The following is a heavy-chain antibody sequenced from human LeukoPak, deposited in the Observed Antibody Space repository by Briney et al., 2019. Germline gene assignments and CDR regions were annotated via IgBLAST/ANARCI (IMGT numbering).Heavy chain of an antibody. V-gene: IGHV3-48*03. CDR1: GFTFSSYE. CDR2: ISSSGSTI. CDR3: AKAEHQLLKFDY. Sequence: GGSLRLSCAASGFTFSSYEMNWVRQAPGKGLEWVSYISSSGSTIYYADSVKGRFTISRDNSKNTLYLQMNSLRAEDTAVYYCAKAEHQLLKFDYWAREPWSPSPQ. J-gene: IGHJ4*02. D-gene: IGHD2-2*01.